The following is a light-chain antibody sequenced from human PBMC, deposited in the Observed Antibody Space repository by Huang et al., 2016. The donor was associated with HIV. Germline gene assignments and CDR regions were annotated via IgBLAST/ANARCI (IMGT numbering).Light chain of an antibody. CDR2: AAS. V-gene: IGKV3-15*01. Sequence: ETVMTQSPATLSVSPGEIVTLSCKASQSVGSHLAWYQQKPGQAPMLLIYAASPRATCIPARFSGSGSGTEFTLTISSLQSEDFAVYYCQQYDNWPPITFGQGTRLEIK. CDR3: QQYDNWPPIT. J-gene: IGKJ5*01. CDR1: QSVGSH.